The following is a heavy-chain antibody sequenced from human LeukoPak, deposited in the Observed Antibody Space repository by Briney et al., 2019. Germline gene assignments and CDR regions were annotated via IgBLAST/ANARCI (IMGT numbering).Heavy chain of an antibody. CDR2: ISSSSRYI. J-gene: IGHJ4*02. D-gene: IGHD6-19*01. CDR1: GFTFSSYS. Sequence: GGSLGLSCAASGFTFSSYSMNGVRRAPAKGLVSGSSISSSSRYIYYTDSVKGRFTISRDNAKNSLYLQMNSLRDDETYVYFCARDASALYWGRGTLVTVSS. V-gene: IGHV3-21*01. CDR3: ARDASALY.